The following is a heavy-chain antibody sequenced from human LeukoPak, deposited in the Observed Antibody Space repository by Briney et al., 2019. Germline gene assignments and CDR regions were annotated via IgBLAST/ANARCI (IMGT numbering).Heavy chain of an antibody. CDR2: ISHNGETT. Sequence: GGTLRLSCAVSGFSVSSFGMSWVRQAPGKGLEWISAISHNGETTWYADSVKGRFIISRDNSKNTLYLQLTSLRAEDTAVYYCAQGFSSGWYPYWGQGSLVSVSS. V-gene: IGHV3-23*01. J-gene: IGHJ4*02. CDR3: AQGFSSGWYPY. D-gene: IGHD6-19*01. CDR1: GFSVSSFG.